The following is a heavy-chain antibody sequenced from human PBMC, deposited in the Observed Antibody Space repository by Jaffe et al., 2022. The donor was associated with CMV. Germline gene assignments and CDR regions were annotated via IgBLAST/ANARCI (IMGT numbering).Heavy chain of an antibody. CDR3: GKGGDRQPGDP. CDR2: IFGGGGPT. Sequence: EVQLLESGGGLVQPGGSLRLSCAASGFTFSNYAMTWVRQVPGKGLEWVSGIFGGGGPTFHADSVKGRFTISRDNLKNILYLQMTSLRVEDTAIYYCGKGGDRQPGDPWGQGIQVIVSS. D-gene: IGHD4-17*01. V-gene: IGHV3-23*01. CDR1: GFTFSNYA. J-gene: IGHJ5*02.